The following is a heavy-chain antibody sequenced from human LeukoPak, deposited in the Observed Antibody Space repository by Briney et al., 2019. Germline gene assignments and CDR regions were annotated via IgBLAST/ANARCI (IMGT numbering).Heavy chain of an antibody. CDR3: ARHRTSSNYFDY. Sequence: SEILSLTCAVSGYSISSGYYWGWIRQPPGKGLEWIGSIYHSGSTYYNPSLKSRVTISVDTSKNQFSLKLRSVTAADTAVYYCARHRTSSNYFDYWGQGTLVTVSP. CDR2: IYHSGST. J-gene: IGHJ4*02. V-gene: IGHV4-38-2*01. CDR1: GYSISSGYY. D-gene: IGHD1-1*01.